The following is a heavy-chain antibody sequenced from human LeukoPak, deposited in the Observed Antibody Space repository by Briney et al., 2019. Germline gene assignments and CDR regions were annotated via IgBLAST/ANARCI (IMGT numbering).Heavy chain of an antibody. CDR1: GGSISSGDYY. Sequence: SQTLSLTCTVSGGSISSGDYYWSWIRQPPGKGLEWIGYIYYSGSTYYNPSLKGRVTISVDTSKNQFSLKLSSVTAADTAVYYCAREGIRVNYYYYGMDVWGQGTTVTVSS. CDR3: AREGIRVNYYYYGMDV. J-gene: IGHJ6*02. V-gene: IGHV4-30-4*01. D-gene: IGHD2/OR15-2a*01. CDR2: IYYSGST.